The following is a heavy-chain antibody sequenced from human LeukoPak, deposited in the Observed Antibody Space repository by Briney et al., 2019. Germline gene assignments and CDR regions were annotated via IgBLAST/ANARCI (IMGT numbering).Heavy chain of an antibody. CDR1: GDSVSRNSAA. V-gene: IGHV6-1*01. D-gene: IGHD6-13*01. Sequence: SQTLSLTCAISGDSVSRNSAAGDWTRQSPSRGLEWLGRTYYRSKWYNDYAVSVKSRITINPDTSKNQFSLQLNSVTPEDTAVYYCARAMRKAAAGTFYFDYWGQGTLVTVSS. J-gene: IGHJ4*02. CDR2: TYYRSKWYN. CDR3: ARAMRKAAAGTFYFDY.